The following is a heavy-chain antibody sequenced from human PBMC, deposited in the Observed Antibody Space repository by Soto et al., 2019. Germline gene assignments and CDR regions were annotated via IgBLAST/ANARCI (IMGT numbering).Heavy chain of an antibody. CDR3: VKGTWAVPAASGAFER. J-gene: IGHJ3*01. CDR1: GFSFSGHA. Sequence: GSLRLSCSASGFSFSGHAMHWLRQGPLTGLEYVSGIGSNGGSTYSADSVKGRFTISRDNPKDTLYLEMRSLRTEDTAIYYCVKGTWAVPAASGAFERWGQGTMVTVSS. CDR2: IGSNGGST. V-gene: IGHV3-64D*06. D-gene: IGHD2-2*01.